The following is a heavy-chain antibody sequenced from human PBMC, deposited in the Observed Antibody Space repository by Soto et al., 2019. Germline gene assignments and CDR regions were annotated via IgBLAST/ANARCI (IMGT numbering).Heavy chain of an antibody. J-gene: IGHJ5*02. V-gene: IGHV4-34*01. CDR3: ARGPSAAYSKYSSWFDP. D-gene: IGHD4-4*01. Sequence: SETLSLTCAVYGGSFSGYYWSWIRQPPGKGLEWIGEINHSGSTNYNPSLKSRVTISVDTSKNQFSLKLSSVTAADTAVYYCARGPSAAYSKYSSWFDPWGQGTLVTVSS. CDR2: INHSGST. CDR1: GGSFSGYY.